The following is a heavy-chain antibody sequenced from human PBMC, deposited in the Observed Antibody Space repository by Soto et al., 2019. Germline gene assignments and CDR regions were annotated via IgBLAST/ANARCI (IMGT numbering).Heavy chain of an antibody. CDR1: GFIFENFG. CDR3: AKNQGVELVPLATVDWFDP. J-gene: IGHJ5*02. CDR2: VSGSGFKK. Sequence: GGSLRLSCAASGFIFENFGMSWVRQAPGKGLEWISSVSGSGFKKYYADSVKGRFTISRDNSKSTVYLELNNLSAEDTAVYHCAKNQGVELVPLATVDWFDPWGQGSVVTVSS. D-gene: IGHD1-26*01. V-gene: IGHV3-23*01.